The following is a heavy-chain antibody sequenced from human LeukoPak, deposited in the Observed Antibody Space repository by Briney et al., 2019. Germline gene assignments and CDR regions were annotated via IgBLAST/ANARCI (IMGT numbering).Heavy chain of an antibody. CDR3: ARDLHSSSSGLDY. V-gene: IGHV1-18*01. J-gene: IGHJ4*02. CDR1: GYTFTSYG. Sequence: GASVKVSCKASGYTFTSYGISWVRQAPGQGLEWMGWMSTYDGNTNYAQKLQGRVTMTTDTSTSTAYMELRSLRSDDRAVYYCARDLHSSSSGLDYWGQGTLVTVSS. CDR2: MSTYDGNT. D-gene: IGHD6-6*01.